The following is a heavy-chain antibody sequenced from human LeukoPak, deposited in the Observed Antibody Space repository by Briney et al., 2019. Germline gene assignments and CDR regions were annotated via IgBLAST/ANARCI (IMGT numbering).Heavy chain of an antibody. D-gene: IGHD5-12*01. CDR1: GFTFSTYW. J-gene: IGHJ4*02. CDR2: INQDEGEK. Sequence: GGSLRLSCAASGFTFSTYWMGWVRQAPGKGLEWVANINQDEGEKYYVDSVKGRFTISRDNAKDSLYLQMNSLRAEDTALYYCAVATRSFLPDYCWGQGTLVTVSS. V-gene: IGHV3-7*01. CDR3: AVATRSFLPDYC.